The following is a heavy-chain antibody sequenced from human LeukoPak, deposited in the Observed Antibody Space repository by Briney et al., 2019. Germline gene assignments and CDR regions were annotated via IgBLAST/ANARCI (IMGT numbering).Heavy chain of an antibody. Sequence: ASVKVSCKASGYTFTGYYMHWVRQAPGQGLEWMGRINPNSGGTNYAQKFQGRVTMTRDTSISTAYMELSRLRSEDTAVYYCARGAWWSSSKKYFDYWGQGTLVTVSS. J-gene: IGHJ4*02. CDR1: GYTFTGYY. D-gene: IGHD6-6*01. CDR3: ARGAWWSSSKKYFDY. V-gene: IGHV1-2*06. CDR2: INPNSGGT.